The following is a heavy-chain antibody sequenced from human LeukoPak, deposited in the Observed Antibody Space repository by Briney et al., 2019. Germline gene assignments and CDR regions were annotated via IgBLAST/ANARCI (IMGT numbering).Heavy chain of an antibody. Sequence: GGSLRLSCAASGFTFSSYTMSWVRQAPGKGLEWVSTITTSDGNTYYADSVKGRFTISRDNSKNTLYLQMNSLRAEDTAVYYCAREGLELGLDYWGQGTLVTVSS. CDR3: AREGLELGLDY. J-gene: IGHJ4*02. D-gene: IGHD1-7*01. CDR2: ITTSDGNT. V-gene: IGHV3-23*01. CDR1: GFTFSSYT.